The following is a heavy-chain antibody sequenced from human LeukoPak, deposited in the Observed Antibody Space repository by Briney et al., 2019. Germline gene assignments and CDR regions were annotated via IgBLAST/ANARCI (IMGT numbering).Heavy chain of an antibody. J-gene: IGHJ4*02. CDR3: AKGGATVIDY. V-gene: IGHV3-74*01. CDR1: GFTFSNYW. Sequence: PGGSLRLSRAASGFTFSNYWMHWVRQAPGKGLVWVSRINSDGSSTTSADSVKGRFTISRDNAKNTLYLQMNSLRAEDTAVYYCAKGGATVIDYWGQGTLSPSPQ. CDR2: INSDGSST. D-gene: IGHD4-17*01.